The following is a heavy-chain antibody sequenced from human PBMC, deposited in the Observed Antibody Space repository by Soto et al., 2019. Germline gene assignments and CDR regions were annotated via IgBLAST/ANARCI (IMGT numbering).Heavy chain of an antibody. D-gene: IGHD4-17*01. CDR3: AKGRDSTLLRWQYFDN. Sequence: ASVKVSCKASGGTFSSYAISWVRQAPGQGLEWMGGIIPIFGTANYAQKFQGRVTITADESTSTAYMELSSLRSEDTAVYYCAKGRDSTLLRWQYFDNWGQGTQVTVSS. CDR1: GGTFSSYA. CDR2: IIPIFGTA. V-gene: IGHV1-69*13. J-gene: IGHJ4*02.